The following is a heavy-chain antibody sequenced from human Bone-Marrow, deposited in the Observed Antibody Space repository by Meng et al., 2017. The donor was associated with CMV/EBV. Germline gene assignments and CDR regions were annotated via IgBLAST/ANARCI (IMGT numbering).Heavy chain of an antibody. J-gene: IGHJ4*02. CDR2: ISYDGSNK. V-gene: IGHV3-30-3*01. CDR3: ARVRNDYGVKFDY. Sequence: EASGFTFSSDARHGVRQAPGKGLEWVAVISYDGSNKYYADAVKGRFTISRDNSKNTLYLQMNSLRAEDTAVYYCARVRNDYGVKFDYWGQGTLVTVSS. D-gene: IGHD4-17*01. CDR1: GFTFSSDA.